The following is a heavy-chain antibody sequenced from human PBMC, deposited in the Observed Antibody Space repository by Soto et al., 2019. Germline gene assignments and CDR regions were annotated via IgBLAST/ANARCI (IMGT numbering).Heavy chain of an antibody. Sequence: QVQLVESGGGVVQPGRSLRLSCAASGFTFSNYDMHWVSQAPGKGLEWVAGISYDGSNRYYADSVKGRFTISRDISKNTLYLQMNSLRLEDTAVYYCAIIPPTTVDYWGQGTLVTVFS. D-gene: IGHD4-17*01. CDR3: AIIPPTTVDY. CDR2: ISYDGSNR. CDR1: GFTFSNYD. J-gene: IGHJ4*02. V-gene: IGHV3-30*03.